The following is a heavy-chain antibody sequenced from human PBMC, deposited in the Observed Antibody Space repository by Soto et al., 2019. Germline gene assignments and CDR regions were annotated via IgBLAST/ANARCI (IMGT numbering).Heavy chain of an antibody. D-gene: IGHD3-10*01. V-gene: IGHV1-8*01. CDR2: INPNSGNI. J-gene: IGHJ4*02. CDR3: ARGRASGSYYLLDY. Sequence: ASVKVSCKASGDTFTTYDINWVRQATGHGLEWMGWINPNSGNIGYAQRFQGRVTMTRDTAIRTAYMEVSGLRSDDTAVYYCARGRASGSYYLLDYWGQGTLVTV. CDR1: GDTFTTYD.